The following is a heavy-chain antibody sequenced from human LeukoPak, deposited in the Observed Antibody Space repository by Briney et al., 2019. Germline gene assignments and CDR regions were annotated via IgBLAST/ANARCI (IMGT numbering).Heavy chain of an antibody. Sequence: ASVKVSCKASGYTFTSYGISWVRQAPGQGLEWMGWISAYNGNTNYAQKLQGRVTMTTDTSTSTAYMELRSLRSDDTAVYYCARGGPLPSVARGLRNAFDIWGQGTMVTASS. V-gene: IGHV1-18*01. CDR2: ISAYNGNT. D-gene: IGHD2-21*01. CDR3: ARGGPLPSVARGLRNAFDI. J-gene: IGHJ3*02. CDR1: GYTFTSYG.